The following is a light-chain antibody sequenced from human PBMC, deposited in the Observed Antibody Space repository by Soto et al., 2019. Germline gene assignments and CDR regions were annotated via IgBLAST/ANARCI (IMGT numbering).Light chain of an antibody. J-gene: IGKJ1*01. V-gene: IGKV3-20*01. CDR1: QNISNNY. CDR2: GAS. CDR3: QQYGSSPRT. Sequence: EIVLTQAPGTLSLSPGERATLSCRASQNISNNYLTWYQQKPGQAPMLLIYGASSRATGIPDRFSGSGSGTDFPLTISSLDPEDFAVFYCQQYGSSPRTLGQGTKVDIK.